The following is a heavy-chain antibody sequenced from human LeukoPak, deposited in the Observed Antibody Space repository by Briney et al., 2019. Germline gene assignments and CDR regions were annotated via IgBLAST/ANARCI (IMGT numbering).Heavy chain of an antibody. CDR3: ARPPHYYDTSGYSV. J-gene: IGHJ4*02. Sequence: SETLSLTCTVSGGSIRSYYWSWIRQPPGKGLEWIGYIYYSGSTNYNPSLKSRVTISVDTSKNQFSLRLNSVTAADTAVYYSARPPHYYDTSGYSVWGQGTLVTVSS. CDR2: IYYSGST. D-gene: IGHD3-22*01. CDR1: GGSIRSYY. V-gene: IGHV4-59*01.